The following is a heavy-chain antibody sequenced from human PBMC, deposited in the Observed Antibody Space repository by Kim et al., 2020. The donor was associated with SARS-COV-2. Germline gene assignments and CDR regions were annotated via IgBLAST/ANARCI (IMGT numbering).Heavy chain of an antibody. D-gene: IGHD3-10*01. CDR3: ARELYGSGSYFDNSFDY. Sequence: LKGRFTVSRDNAKNSLYLQMNSLRAGDTAVYYCARELYGSGSYFDNSFDYWGQGTLVTVSS. V-gene: IGHV3-21*01. J-gene: IGHJ4*02.